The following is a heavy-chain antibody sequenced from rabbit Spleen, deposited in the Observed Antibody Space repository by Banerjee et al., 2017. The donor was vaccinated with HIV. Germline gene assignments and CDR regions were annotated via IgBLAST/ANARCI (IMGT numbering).Heavy chain of an antibody. D-gene: IGHD4-1*01. CDR1: GFSFSSSYW. CDR3: ARGRNSVAYNSDL. CDR2: IYAGSSGSA. Sequence: QEQLEESGGDLVKPEGSLTLTCTASGFSFSSSYWICWVRQAPGKGLEWIGCIYAGSSGSAYYARWVNGRFTISKTSTTVTLQMTSLTAADTATYFCARGRNSVAYNSDLWGQGTLVTVS. V-gene: IGHV1S45*01. J-gene: IGHJ4*01.